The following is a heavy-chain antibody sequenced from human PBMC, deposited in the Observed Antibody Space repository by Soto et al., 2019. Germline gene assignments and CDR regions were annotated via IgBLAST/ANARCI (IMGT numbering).Heavy chain of an antibody. V-gene: IGHV3-30*03. CDR1: GFTFSNYG. CDR2: IAYNGSRN. Sequence: QVQLVESGGGVVQPGRSLRLSCAASGFTFSNYGMHWVRQAPGKGLEWVAVIAYNGSRNAYADAVKGRFTISRDNSKNTLHLQMNSLRGEDTAVYYCAAEYSSSSELGYWGKGTLVTVSS. J-gene: IGHJ4*02. CDR3: AAEYSSSSELGY. D-gene: IGHD6-6*01.